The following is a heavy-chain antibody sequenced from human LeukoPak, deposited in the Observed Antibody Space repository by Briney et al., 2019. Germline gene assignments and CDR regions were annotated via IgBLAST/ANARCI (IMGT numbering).Heavy chain of an antibody. D-gene: IGHD3-10*01. CDR3: AKSRDGVLLWFGESIDY. V-gene: IGHV3-21*04. CDR1: GFTFSSYS. CDR2: ISSSSSYI. J-gene: IGHJ4*02. Sequence: GGSLRLSCAASGFTFSSYSMDWVRQAPGKGLEWVSSISSSSSYIYYADSVKGRFTISRDNSKNTLYLQMNSLRAEDTAVYYCAKSRDGVLLWFGESIDYWGQGTLVTVSS.